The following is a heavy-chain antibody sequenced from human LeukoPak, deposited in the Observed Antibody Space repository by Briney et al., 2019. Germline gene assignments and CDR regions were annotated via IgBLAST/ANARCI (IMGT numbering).Heavy chain of an antibody. J-gene: IGHJ5*02. CDR2: INHSGST. Sequence: SETLSLTCAVSGGSLSGYYWSWIRQPPGKGLEWIGEINHSGSTNYNPSLKSRVTISVDTSKNQFSLKLSSVTAADTAVYYCARGGYSKVWFDPWGQGTLVTVSS. CDR3: ARGGYSKVWFDP. D-gene: IGHD4-11*01. CDR1: GGSLSGYY. V-gene: IGHV4-34*01.